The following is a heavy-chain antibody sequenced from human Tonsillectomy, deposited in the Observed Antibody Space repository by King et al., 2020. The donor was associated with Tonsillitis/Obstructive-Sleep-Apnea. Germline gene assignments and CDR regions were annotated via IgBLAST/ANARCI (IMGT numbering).Heavy chain of an antibody. CDR3: ARDQETGPRHYYHYYMDV. Sequence: VQLVESGGGLVQPGGSLRLSCAASGFTFSKYWMTWVRQAPGKGLEWVANIDQDGSEKDYVDSVKGRFTISRDNAKNSMYLQMNSLRAEDTALYYCARDQETGPRHYYHYYMDVWGKGTTVTVSS. CDR1: GFTFSKYW. CDR2: IDQDGSEK. D-gene: IGHD1-1*01. V-gene: IGHV3-7*04. J-gene: IGHJ6*03.